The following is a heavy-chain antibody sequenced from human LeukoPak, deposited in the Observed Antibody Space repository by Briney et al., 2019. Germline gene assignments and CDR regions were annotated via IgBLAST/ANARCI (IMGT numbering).Heavy chain of an antibody. CDR1: GYTFTSYG. Sequence: ASVKVSCKASGYTFTSYGISWVRQAPGQGLEWMGWINPNSGGTNYAQKFQGRVTMTRDTSISTAYMELSRLRSDDTAVYYCARAWELNPFDYWGQGTLVTVSS. CDR2: INPNSGGT. V-gene: IGHV1-2*02. J-gene: IGHJ4*02. D-gene: IGHD1-26*01. CDR3: ARAWELNPFDY.